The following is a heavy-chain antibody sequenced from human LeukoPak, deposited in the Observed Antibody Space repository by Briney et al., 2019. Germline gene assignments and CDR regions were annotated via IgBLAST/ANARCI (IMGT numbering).Heavy chain of an antibody. D-gene: IGHD3-10*01. Sequence: GGSLRLSCAASGFTFRNYWMSRVRQAPGKGPEWVGDIKKDGSDKYYVGSVKGRFTISRDNAKNSLYLQMNSLRAEDTAVYYCARDSLIQYGSGSYWGFDYWGQGILVTVSS. V-gene: IGHV3-7*03. J-gene: IGHJ4*02. CDR1: GFTFRNYW. CDR3: ARDSLIQYGSGSYWGFDY. CDR2: IKKDGSDK.